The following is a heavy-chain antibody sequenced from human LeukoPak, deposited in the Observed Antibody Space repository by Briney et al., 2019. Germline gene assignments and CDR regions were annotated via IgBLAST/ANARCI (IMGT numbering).Heavy chain of an antibody. J-gene: IGHJ5*02. CDR1: GGSFSGYY. V-gene: IGHV4-34*01. Sequence: SEPLSLTCAVYGGSFSGYYWSWIRQPPGKGLEWIGEINHSGSTNYNPSLKSRVTISVDTSKNQFSLKLSSVTAADTAVYYCARRYSSSWYVWFDPWGQGTLVTVSS. D-gene: IGHD6-13*01. CDR2: INHSGST. CDR3: ARRYSSSWYVWFDP.